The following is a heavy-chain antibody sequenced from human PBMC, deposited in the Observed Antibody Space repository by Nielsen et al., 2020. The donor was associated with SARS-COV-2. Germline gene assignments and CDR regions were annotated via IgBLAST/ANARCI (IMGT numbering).Heavy chain of an antibody. Sequence: GGSLRLSCAASGFTFDDYAMHWVRHAPGKGLEWVSGISWNSGSIGYADSVKGRFTISRDNAKNSLYLQMNSLRAEDTAVYYCARGPHYYDSSGYEDYWGQGTLVTVSS. CDR2: ISWNSGSI. J-gene: IGHJ4*02. CDR1: GFTFDDYA. D-gene: IGHD3-22*01. CDR3: ARGPHYYDSSGYEDY. V-gene: IGHV3-9*01.